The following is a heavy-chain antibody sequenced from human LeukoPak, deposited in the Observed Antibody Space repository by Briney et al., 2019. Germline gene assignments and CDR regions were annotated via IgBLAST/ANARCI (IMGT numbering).Heavy chain of an antibody. D-gene: IGHD1-1*01. CDR3: ARVVQLERRRSNYYYYYYMDV. CDR1: GGSFSGYY. V-gene: IGHV4-34*01. CDR2: INHSGST. Sequence: SETLSLTCAVYGGSFSGYYWSWIRQPPGKGLEWIGEINHSGSTSYNPSLKSRVTISVDTSKNQFSLKLSSGTAADTAVYYCARVVQLERRRSNYYYYYYMDVWGKGTTVNVSS. J-gene: IGHJ6*03.